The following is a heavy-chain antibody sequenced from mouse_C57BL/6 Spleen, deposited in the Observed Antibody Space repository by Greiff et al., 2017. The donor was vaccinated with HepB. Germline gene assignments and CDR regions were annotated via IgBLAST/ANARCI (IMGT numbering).Heavy chain of an antibody. D-gene: IGHD2-3*01. V-gene: IGHV1-82*01. CDR1: GYAFSSSW. J-gene: IGHJ3*01. CDR2: IYPGDGDT. Sequence: QVHVKQSGPELVKPGASVKISCKASGYAFSSSWMNWVKQRPGKGLEWIGRIYPGDGDTNYNGKFKGKATLTADKSSSTAYMQLSSLTSEDSAVYFCARSDLIYDGYYAWFAYWGQGTLVTVSA. CDR3: ARSDLIYDGYYAWFAY.